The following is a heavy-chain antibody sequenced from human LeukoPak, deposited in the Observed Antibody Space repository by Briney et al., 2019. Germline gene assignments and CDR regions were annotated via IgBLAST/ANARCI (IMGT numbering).Heavy chain of an antibody. D-gene: IGHD4-17*01. V-gene: IGHV3-23*01. CDR1: GFTFSSYA. CDR2: ISGSGGST. Sequence: QIGGSLRLSCAASGFTFSSYAMSWVRQAPGKGLEWVSAISGSGGSTYYADSVKGRFTISRDNSKNTLYLQMNSLRAEDTAVYYCAKFRLDHDYGDSFDLWGRGTLVTVSS. J-gene: IGHJ2*01. CDR3: AKFRLDHDYGDSFDL.